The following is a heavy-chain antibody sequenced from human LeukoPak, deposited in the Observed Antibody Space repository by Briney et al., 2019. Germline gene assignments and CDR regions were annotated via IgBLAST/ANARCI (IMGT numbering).Heavy chain of an antibody. D-gene: IGHD1-26*01. CDR2: ISWNSGSI. J-gene: IGHJ4*02. V-gene: IGHV3-9*01. Sequence: PGRSLRLSCAASGFTFDDYAMHWVRQAPGKGLEWVSGISWNSGSIGYADSVKGRFTISRDNAKNSLYLQMNSLRAEDTALYYCANEGIVGAFDYWGQGTLVTVSS. CDR1: GFTFDDYA. CDR3: ANEGIVGAFDY.